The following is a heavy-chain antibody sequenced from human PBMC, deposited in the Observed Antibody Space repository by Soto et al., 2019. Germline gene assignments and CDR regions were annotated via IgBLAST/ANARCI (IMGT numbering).Heavy chain of an antibody. D-gene: IGHD3-22*01. CDR3: TTGGGYYYDSSGYYYNYYYGMDV. CDR1: GFTFSNAW. CDR2: IKSKTDGGTT. Sequence: PGGSLRLSCAASGFTFSNAWMSWVRQAPGKGLEWVGHIKSKTDGGTTDYAAPVKGRFTISRDDSKNTLYLQMNSLKTEDTAVYYCTTGGGYYYDSSGYYYNYYYGMDVWGQGTTVTVSS. V-gene: IGHV3-15*01. J-gene: IGHJ6*02.